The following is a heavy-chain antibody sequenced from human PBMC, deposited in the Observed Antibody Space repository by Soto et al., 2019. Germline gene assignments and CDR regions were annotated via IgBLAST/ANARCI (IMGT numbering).Heavy chain of an antibody. CDR1: GFTFSSYS. CDR3: ATAGSCYYY. V-gene: IGHV3-48*02. D-gene: IGHD3-22*01. J-gene: IGHJ4*02. CDR2: LSSSSSTI. Sequence: EVQLVESGGGLVQPGGSLRLSCAASGFTFSSYSMNWVRQAPGKGVEWVSYLSSSSSTIYYADCVKGRFTISADNAKNSLYLQMNSLQDEDTAVYDCATAGSCYYYWGQGTLVTVSS.